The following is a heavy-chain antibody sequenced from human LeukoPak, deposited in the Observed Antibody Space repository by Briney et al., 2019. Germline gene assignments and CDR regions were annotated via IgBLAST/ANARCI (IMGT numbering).Heavy chain of an antibody. CDR2: INPNSGGT. Sequence: ASVEVSCKASGYTFTGYYMHWVRQAPGQGLEWMGRINPNSGGTNYAQKFQGRVTMTRDTSISTAYMELSRLRSDDTAVYYCARKNGALYSGWIYYYYYYMDVWGKGTTVTVSS. D-gene: IGHD6-19*01. J-gene: IGHJ6*03. V-gene: IGHV1-2*06. CDR1: GYTFTGYY. CDR3: ARKNGALYSGWIYYYYYYMDV.